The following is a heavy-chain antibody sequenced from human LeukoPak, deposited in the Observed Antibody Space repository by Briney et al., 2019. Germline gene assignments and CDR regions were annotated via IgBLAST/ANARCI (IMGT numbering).Heavy chain of an antibody. J-gene: IGHJ3*02. V-gene: IGHV3-43*01. CDR2: ISWDGSST. CDR3: AKAEQQLSYTYDAFDI. CDR1: GFTFDDYT. D-gene: IGHD6-13*01. Sequence: GGSLRLSCAASGFTFDDYTVHWVRQPPGKGLEWVSLISWDGSSTFYADSVKGRFTISRDNSKNSLFLQMNTLRTEDTALYYCAKAEQQLSYTYDAFDIWGQGTMVTVSS.